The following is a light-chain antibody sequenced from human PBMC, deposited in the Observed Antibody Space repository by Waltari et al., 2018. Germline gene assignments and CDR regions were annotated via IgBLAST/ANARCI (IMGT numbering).Light chain of an antibody. J-gene: IGKJ5*01. V-gene: IGKV1-16*01. Sequence: QMTQSTPSLSASVGDRVIITCRASRGINNYLAWFQQKPGRAPKSLIYDVSTLKSGVPSRFSGSGSGTDFTLTISSLQPEDFATYYCQQYNTYPITFGQGTRLEIK. CDR2: DVS. CDR3: QQYNTYPIT. CDR1: RGINNY.